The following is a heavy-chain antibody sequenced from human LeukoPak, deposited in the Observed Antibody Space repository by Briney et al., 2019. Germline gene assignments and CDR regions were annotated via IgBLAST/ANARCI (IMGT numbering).Heavy chain of an antibody. D-gene: IGHD5-24*01. CDR2: IIPIFGTA. CDR3: ARGEAPDSDGYNFLDY. V-gene: IGHV1-69*13. Sequence: SVKVSCKASGGTFSSYAISWVRQAPGQRLEWMGGIIPIFGTANYAQKFQGRVTITADESTSTAYMELSSLRSEDTAVYYCARGEAPDSDGYNFLDYWGQGTLVTVSS. CDR1: GGTFSSYA. J-gene: IGHJ4*02.